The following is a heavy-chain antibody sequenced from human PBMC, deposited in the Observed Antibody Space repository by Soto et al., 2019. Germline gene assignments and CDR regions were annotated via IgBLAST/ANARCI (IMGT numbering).Heavy chain of an antibody. Sequence: GGSLRLSCAASGFTFSTYSMNWVRQAPGKGLEWVSSISSSSSDIYYADSVKGRLTISRDNAKNSLYLQMNSLRAEDTAVYYCARVLGGSYYYFDYWGQGTLVTVSS. D-gene: IGHD1-26*01. CDR3: ARVLGGSYYYFDY. CDR1: GFTFSTYS. J-gene: IGHJ4*02. CDR2: ISSSSSDI. V-gene: IGHV3-21*01.